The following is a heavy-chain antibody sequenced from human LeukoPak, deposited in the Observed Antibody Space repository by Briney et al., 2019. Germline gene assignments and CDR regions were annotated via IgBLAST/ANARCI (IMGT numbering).Heavy chain of an antibody. Sequence: ASVKVSCKASGHTFTSYYVHWVRQAPGQGLEWMGIINPRGGGTNYAQKFRGRVIMTRDTSTSTVSMEVRSLRSEDTAVYYCVIVVATIPGYWGQGTLVTVSS. V-gene: IGHV1-46*01. CDR3: VIVVATIPGY. J-gene: IGHJ4*02. CDR2: INPRGGGT. CDR1: GHTFTSYY. D-gene: IGHD5-12*01.